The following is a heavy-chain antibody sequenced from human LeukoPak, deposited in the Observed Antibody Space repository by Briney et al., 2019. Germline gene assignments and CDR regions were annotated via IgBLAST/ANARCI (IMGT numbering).Heavy chain of an antibody. D-gene: IGHD2-2*02. CDR1: GGSISSGDYY. CDR2: VYTSGST. CDR3: ARIPGGALNWFDP. Sequence: PSETLSLTCTVSGGSISSGDYYWSWIRQPAGKGLEWIGRVYTSGSTNYNPSLKSRVTISVDASKNQFSLKLTSVTAADRAVYYCARIPGGALNWFDPWGQGTLVTVSS. V-gene: IGHV4-61*02. J-gene: IGHJ5*02.